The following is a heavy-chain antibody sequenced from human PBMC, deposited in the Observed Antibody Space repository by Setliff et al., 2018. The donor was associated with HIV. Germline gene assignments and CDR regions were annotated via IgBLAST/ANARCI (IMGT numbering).Heavy chain of an antibody. V-gene: IGHV4-39*07. CDR2: MYYSGST. CDR1: GGSISSSSYY. Sequence: SETLSLTCTVSGGSISSSSYYWGWVRQPPGKGLEWIGSMYYSGSTYYTPSLKSRITISLDTSKNHFSLKLNSVTAADTAVYYCARGPSGYYYYYAMDVWGQGTTVTVSS. CDR3: ARGPSGYYYYYAMDV. J-gene: IGHJ6*02.